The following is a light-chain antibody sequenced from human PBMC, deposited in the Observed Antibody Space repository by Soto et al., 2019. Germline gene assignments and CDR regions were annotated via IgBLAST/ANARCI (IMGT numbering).Light chain of an antibody. CDR3: QSYNDWPFA. Sequence: DIVLTKSPATLSVSPGDSVNLSCRASERLFGFLAWYQQKPGQAPRLLMYGVSTRATGIPARFSGGGSATAFTLTISSLQSEDSAFYFGQSYNDWPFASGLGTRLEI. J-gene: IGKJ2*01. V-gene: IGKV3-15*01. CDR2: GVS. CDR1: ERLFGF.